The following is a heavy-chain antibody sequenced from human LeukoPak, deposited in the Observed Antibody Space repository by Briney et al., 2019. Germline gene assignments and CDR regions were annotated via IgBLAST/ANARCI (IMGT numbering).Heavy chain of an antibody. Sequence: PGTSLRLSCAASGFTFSSYGMHWVRQAPGKGLEWVAVIWDDGSEKYYADSVKGRFSISRDNSENTLSLQVNSLGAEDTAVYYCARDGNFGYDAFDIWGQGTMVTVSS. CDR1: GFTFSSYG. CDR2: IWDDGSEK. V-gene: IGHV3-33*01. J-gene: IGHJ3*02. CDR3: ARDGNFGYDAFDI. D-gene: IGHD3-10*01.